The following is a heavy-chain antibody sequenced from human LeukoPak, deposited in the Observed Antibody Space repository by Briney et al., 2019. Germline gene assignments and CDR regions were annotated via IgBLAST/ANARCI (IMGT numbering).Heavy chain of an antibody. CDR1: GGSISIGGYY. CDR2: IFYNGNT. Sequence: SQTLSLTCTVSGGSISIGGYYWSWIRQHPEKGLEWIGYIFYNGNTYYNPSLKSRLTISGDMSENQFSLKLTSVTAADTAVYFCVRNFDSYNAFDIWGQGTMVTVSS. D-gene: IGHD3-10*01. CDR3: VRNFDSYNAFDI. J-gene: IGHJ3*02. V-gene: IGHV4-31*03.